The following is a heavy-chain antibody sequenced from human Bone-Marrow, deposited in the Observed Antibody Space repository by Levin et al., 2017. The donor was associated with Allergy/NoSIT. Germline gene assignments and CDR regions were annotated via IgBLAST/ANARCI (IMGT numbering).Heavy chain of an antibody. J-gene: IGHJ5*02. V-gene: IGHV4-38-2*01. CDR2: VDHRGNS. D-gene: IGHD3-10*01. CDR3: ARALGGAYGSKTYMFDR. CDR1: GYSIRSGFH. Sequence: LSQTLSLPCAVSGYSIRSGFHWGYVRQPPGKGLEWIGSVDHRGNSYYNPSLKSRVAISIDTSKNQFSLRLGSVTAADTGTYYCARALGGAYGSKTYMFDRWGQGTLVTVSS.